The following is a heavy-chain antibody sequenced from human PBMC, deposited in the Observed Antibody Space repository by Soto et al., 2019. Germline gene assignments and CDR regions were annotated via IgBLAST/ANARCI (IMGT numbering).Heavy chain of an antibody. Sequence: SETLSLTCTVSGGSISSYYWSWIRQPPGKGLEWIGYIYYSGSTNYNPSLKSRVTISVDTSKNQFSLKLSSVTAADTAVYYCARDRDEITFGGAYYYYYMDVWGKGTTVTVYS. V-gene: IGHV4-59*01. CDR1: GGSISSYY. D-gene: IGHD3-16*01. CDR2: IYYSGST. J-gene: IGHJ6*03. CDR3: ARDRDEITFGGAYYYYYMDV.